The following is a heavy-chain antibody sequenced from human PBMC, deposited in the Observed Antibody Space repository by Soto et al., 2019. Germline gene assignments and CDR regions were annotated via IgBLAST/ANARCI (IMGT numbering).Heavy chain of an antibody. CDR1: GYTFTSYA. Sequence: ASVKVSCKASGYTFTSYAMHWVRQAPGQRLEWMGWINAGNGNTKYSQKFQGRVTITRDTSASTAYMELSSLRSEDTAVYYCARLVVAAKYNWFDPWGQGTLVTVSS. CDR3: ARLVVAAKYNWFDP. V-gene: IGHV1-3*01. CDR2: INAGNGNT. D-gene: IGHD5-12*01. J-gene: IGHJ5*02.